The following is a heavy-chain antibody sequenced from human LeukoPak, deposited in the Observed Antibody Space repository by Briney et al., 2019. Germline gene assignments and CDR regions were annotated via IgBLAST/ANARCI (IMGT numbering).Heavy chain of an antibody. CDR1: GYSFTNYW. CDR3: ARFPYSSSLHFGY. D-gene: IGHD6-13*01. V-gene: IGHV5-51*01. CDR2: IYPGDSDT. Sequence: GESLKISCRGSGYSFTNYWIGWVRQMPGKGLEWMGFIYPGDSDTRYSPSFQGQVTISADKSISTAYLQWSSLKASDTAMYYCARFPYSSSLHFGYWGQGTLVTVSS. J-gene: IGHJ4*02.